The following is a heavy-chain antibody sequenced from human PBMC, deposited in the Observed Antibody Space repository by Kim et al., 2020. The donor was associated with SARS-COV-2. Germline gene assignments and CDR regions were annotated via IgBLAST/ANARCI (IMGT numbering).Heavy chain of an antibody. D-gene: IGHD6-19*01. CDR3: ARDMDSSGWYDAFDI. J-gene: IGHJ3*02. V-gene: IGHV3-30*07. Sequence: DAMKARFTISRDNSKNKLYLQMNSLRAEDTAVYYCARDMDSSGWYDAFDIWGQGTMVTVSS.